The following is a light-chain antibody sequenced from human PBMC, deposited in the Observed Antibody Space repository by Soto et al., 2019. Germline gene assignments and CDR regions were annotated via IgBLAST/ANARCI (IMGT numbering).Light chain of an antibody. V-gene: IGKV3-20*01. CDR1: QSVSGSS. CDR3: QQYVSSGFT. Sequence: EIVLTQSPGTLSLSPGERATLSCRASQSVSGSSLAWYQQRPGQAPRLLIYAVSNRATGVPDRFSGSGSGTDFTLTIRRLEPEDFAVYFCQQYVSSGFTFDPGTKVDIK. CDR2: AVS. J-gene: IGKJ3*01.